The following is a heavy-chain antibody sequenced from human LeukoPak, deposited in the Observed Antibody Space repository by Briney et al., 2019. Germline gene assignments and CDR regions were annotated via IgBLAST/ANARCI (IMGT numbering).Heavy chain of an antibody. CDR2: IYPGDSDT. D-gene: IGHD6-19*01. J-gene: IGHJ4*02. CDR1: GYRFTSYW. Sequence: GESLKISCKGSGYRFTSYWIAWVRQMPGKGLEWMGIIYPGDSDTRYSPSFQGQVTIPADKSITTAYLRWSSLKASDTAMYYCARRVGIGWPFDYWGQGTLVTVSS. CDR3: ARRVGIGWPFDY. V-gene: IGHV5-51*01.